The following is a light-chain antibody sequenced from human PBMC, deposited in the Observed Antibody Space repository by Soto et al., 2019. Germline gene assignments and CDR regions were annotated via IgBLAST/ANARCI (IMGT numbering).Light chain of an antibody. CDR3: QQYNSYTWT. V-gene: IGKV1-5*01. J-gene: IGKJ1*01. Sequence: DIQMTQSPSTLSASVGDRVTITCRASQSISSWLAWYQQKPGKAPKLLIYDASSLESGVPSRFSGSVSGTASTLTISSLQPDDFATYYCQQYNSYTWTFGQGNKVEIK. CDR1: QSISSW. CDR2: DAS.